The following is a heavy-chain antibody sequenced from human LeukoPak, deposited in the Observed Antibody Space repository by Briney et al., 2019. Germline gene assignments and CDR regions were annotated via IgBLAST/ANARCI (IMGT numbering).Heavy chain of an antibody. CDR3: ARDLKPPNRPKHVWGSYRYDAFDI. D-gene: IGHD3-16*02. Sequence: ASVKVSCKASGGTFSSYAISWVRQAPGQGLEWMGGIIPIFGTANYAQKFQGRVTITADESTSTAYMELSSLRSEDTAVYYCARDLKPPNRPKHVWGSYRYDAFDIWGQGTMVTVSS. CDR1: GGTFSSYA. J-gene: IGHJ3*02. CDR2: IIPIFGTA. V-gene: IGHV1-69*13.